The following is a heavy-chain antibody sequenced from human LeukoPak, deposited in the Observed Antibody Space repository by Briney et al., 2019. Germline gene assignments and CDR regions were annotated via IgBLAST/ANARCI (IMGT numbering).Heavy chain of an antibody. D-gene: IGHD3-3*01. Sequence: SETLSLTCSVSGGSISSSSYYWGWIRQPPGKKLEWIGNIYYSGSTYYNPSLKSRVTISVDTSKNQFSLKLSSVTAADTAVYYCAREAGDFWSGPYYFDYWGQGTLVTVSS. CDR2: IYYSGST. CDR3: AREAGDFWSGPYYFDY. CDR1: GGSISSSSYY. J-gene: IGHJ4*02. V-gene: IGHV4-39*07.